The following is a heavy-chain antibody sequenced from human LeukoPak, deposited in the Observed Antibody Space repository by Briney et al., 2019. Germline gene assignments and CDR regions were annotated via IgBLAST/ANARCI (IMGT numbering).Heavy chain of an antibody. CDR1: DDSYRDYY. V-gene: IGHV4-34*01. D-gene: IGHD5-18*01. CDR3: ARGVERAALVPPYYFDF. Sequence: SETLSLTCTVYDDSYRDYYWTWIRQPPGKGLEWLGEINHFGRTNYSPSLKSRLTMSVGASRNQFSLILTSVTAADTAVYYCARGVERAALVPPYYFDFWGQGSLVTVSS. CDR2: INHFGRT. J-gene: IGHJ4*02.